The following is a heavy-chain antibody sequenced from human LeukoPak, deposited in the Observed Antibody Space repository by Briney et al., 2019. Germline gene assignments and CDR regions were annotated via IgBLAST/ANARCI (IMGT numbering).Heavy chain of an antibody. CDR2: IRYDGSNK. CDR3: AGIPTPPYGPFDY. Sequence: GSLRLSCAASGFTFSSYGMHWVRQAPGKGLEWVAFIRYDGSNKYYADSVKGRFTISRDNSKNTLYLQMNSLRAEDTAVYYCAGIPTPPYGPFDYWGQGTLVTVSS. CDR1: GFTFSSYG. V-gene: IGHV3-30*02. J-gene: IGHJ4*02. D-gene: IGHD3-16*01.